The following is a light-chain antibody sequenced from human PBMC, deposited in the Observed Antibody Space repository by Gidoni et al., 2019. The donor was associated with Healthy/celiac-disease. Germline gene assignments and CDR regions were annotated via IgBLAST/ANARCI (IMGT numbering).Light chain of an antibody. CDR3: QQSYSTLLT. CDR1: QSISSY. V-gene: IGKV1-39*01. Sequence: DIHMTQSPYSLSASVGDRVTITCRASQSISSYLNWYKQKPGKAPKLLIYAASSLHSWVPSRFSGSGSGTDFTLTISSLQPEDFATYYCQQSYSTLLTFGGGTKVEIK. CDR2: AAS. J-gene: IGKJ4*01.